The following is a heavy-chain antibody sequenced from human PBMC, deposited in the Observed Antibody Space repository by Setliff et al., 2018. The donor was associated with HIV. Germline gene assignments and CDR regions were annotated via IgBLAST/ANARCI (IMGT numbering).Heavy chain of an antibody. Sequence: SETLSLTCTVSGGSISSYYWSWIRQPPGKGLEWIGYIYYSGSTNYNPSLKSRVTISVDPSKNHFSLKLSSLTAADTAVYYCARHYNVNYYVRKDFDYWCQGILVTVSS. CDR3: ARHYNVNYYVRKDFDY. CDR1: GGSISSYY. D-gene: IGHD1-26*01. CDR2: IYYSGST. V-gene: IGHV4-59*08. J-gene: IGHJ4*02.